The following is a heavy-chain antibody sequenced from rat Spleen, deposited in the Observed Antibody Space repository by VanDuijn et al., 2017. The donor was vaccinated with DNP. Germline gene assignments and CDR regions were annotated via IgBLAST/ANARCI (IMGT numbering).Heavy chain of an antibody. CDR1: GFSLTSNG. J-gene: IGHJ1*01. V-gene: IGHV2-72*01. Sequence: QVQLEESGPGLMQPSETLSLTCTVSGFSLTSNGVGWVRQPLGKGMVWMGTIWAGETTHYNSAVQSRLSISRDTSKRQVFLKMNSLQPEETGTYYCARHKNWYFDFWGPGTMVTVSS. CDR3: ARHKNWYFDF. CDR2: IWAGETT.